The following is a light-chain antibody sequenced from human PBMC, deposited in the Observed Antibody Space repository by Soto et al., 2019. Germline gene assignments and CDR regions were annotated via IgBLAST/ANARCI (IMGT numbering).Light chain of an antibody. J-gene: IGLJ3*02. CDR1: SGHSSYI. CDR3: ETWDSNSWV. CDR2: LEGSGSY. V-gene: IGLV4-60*02. Sequence: QSVLTQSSSASASLGSSVKLTCTLSSGHSSYIIAWHQQQPGKAPRSLMKLEGSGSYNKGSEVPDRFSGSSSGAYRYLTIPNLQFEDEADYYCETWDSNSWVFGGGTKVTVL.